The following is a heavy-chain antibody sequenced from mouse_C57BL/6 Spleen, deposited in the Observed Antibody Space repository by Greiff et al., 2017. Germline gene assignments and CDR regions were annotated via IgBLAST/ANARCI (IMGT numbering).Heavy chain of an antibody. CDR1: GYTFTSYW. CDR3: ARGNYGSQYYFDY. CDR2: IDPSDSYT. J-gene: IGHJ2*01. V-gene: IGHV1-69*01. D-gene: IGHD1-1*01. Sequence: QVQLQQSGAELVMPGASVKLSCKASGYTFTSYWMHWVKQRPGQGLEWIGEIDPSDSYTNYNQKFKGKSTLTVDKSSSTAYMQLSSLTSEDSAVYYCARGNYGSQYYFDYWGQGTTLTVSS.